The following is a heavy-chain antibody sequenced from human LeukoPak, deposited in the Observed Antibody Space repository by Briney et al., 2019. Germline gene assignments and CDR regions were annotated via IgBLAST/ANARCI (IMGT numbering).Heavy chain of an antibody. J-gene: IGHJ5*02. CDR3: ARETDDSSSAWFDP. D-gene: IGHD6-6*01. V-gene: IGHV1-69*05. CDR1: GATFSSYA. CDR2: IIPIFGTA. Sequence: SVKVSCKASGATFSSYAISWVRQAPGQGLEWMGGIIPIFGTANYAQKFQGRVTITTDESTSTAYMELSGLRSEGTAVYYCARETDDSSSAWFDPWGQGTLGTVSS.